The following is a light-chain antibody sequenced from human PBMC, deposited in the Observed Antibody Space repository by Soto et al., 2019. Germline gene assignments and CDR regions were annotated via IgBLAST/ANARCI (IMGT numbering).Light chain of an antibody. CDR3: CSYAGSYTPVV. J-gene: IGLJ2*01. CDR2: DVS. CDR1: SSDVGGYNY. V-gene: IGLV2-11*01. Sequence: QAVRTQPRSVSGSPGQSVTISCTGTSSDVGGYNYVSWYQQHPGKAPKLMIYDVSKRPSGVPDRFSGSKSGNTASLTISGLQAEDEADYYCCSYAGSYTPVVFGGGTKLTVL.